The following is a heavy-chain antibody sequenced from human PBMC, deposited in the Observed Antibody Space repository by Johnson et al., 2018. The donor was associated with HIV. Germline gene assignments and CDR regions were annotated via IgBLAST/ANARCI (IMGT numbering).Heavy chain of an antibody. Sequence: QVYLVESGGVVVQPGGSLRLSCAASGFTFDDYAMHWVRQAPGKGLEWVALILYDGSNKYYVDSVKGRFTISRDNAKNSLYLQMNSLRAEDTAVYYCARGASTDWDDAFDIWGQGTMVTVSS. D-gene: IGHD1-14*01. J-gene: IGHJ3*02. CDR3: ARGASTDWDDAFDI. CDR2: ILYDGSNK. V-gene: IGHV3-33*08. CDR1: GFTFDDYA.